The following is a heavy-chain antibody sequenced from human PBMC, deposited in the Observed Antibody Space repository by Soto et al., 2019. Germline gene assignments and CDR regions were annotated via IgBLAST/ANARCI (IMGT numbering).Heavy chain of an antibody. Sequence: SGGSLRLSCAASGFTFSNYAMTWVRQAPGKGLEWVAAISGSGDNTYYADAVKGRFSTSRDNSKNTLYLQMNSLRAEDTAVYYCARDQAERVAAPIDNNGLSNWFDSWGQGTLVTVSS. CDR1: GFTFSNYA. V-gene: IGHV3-23*01. CDR3: ARDQAERVAAPIDNNGLSNWFDS. CDR2: ISGSGDNT. J-gene: IGHJ5*01. D-gene: IGHD6-19*01.